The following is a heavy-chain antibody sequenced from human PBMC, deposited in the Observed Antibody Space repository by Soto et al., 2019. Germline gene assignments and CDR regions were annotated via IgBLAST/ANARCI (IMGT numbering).Heavy chain of an antibody. CDR1: GGSISSSYW. V-gene: IGHV4-4*02. J-gene: IGHJ4*02. CDR2: IYHGGTT. D-gene: IGHD3-3*01. CDR3: VSSLNYDFWRDGGRHFYFDY. Sequence: QVQLQESGPGLVKPSGTLSLTCAVSGGSISSSYWWNWVRQTPRGGLEWIGTIYHGGTTNYNPSLKNRVTISVDKYKNQFSLKLTSVTAADTAVYYCVSSLNYDFWRDGGRHFYFDYWGRGILATVSS.